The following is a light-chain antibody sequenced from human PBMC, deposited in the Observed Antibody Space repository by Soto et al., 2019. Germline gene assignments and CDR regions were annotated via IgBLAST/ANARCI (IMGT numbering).Light chain of an antibody. Sequence: EIVLTQSPGTMSLSPGERATLSCRASQRVSSSYLGWYQQRPGQPPRLLIYGTSNRAAGIPDRFTGTGSGTDFTLTIYRLEPEDSAVYYCQQYGSSALTFGGGTKV. J-gene: IGKJ4*01. V-gene: IGKV3-20*01. CDR1: QRVSSSY. CDR2: GTS. CDR3: QQYGSSALT.